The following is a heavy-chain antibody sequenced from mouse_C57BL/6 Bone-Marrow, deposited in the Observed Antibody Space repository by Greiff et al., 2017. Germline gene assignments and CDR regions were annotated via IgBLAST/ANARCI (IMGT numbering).Heavy chain of an antibody. V-gene: IGHV1-18*01. J-gene: IGHJ3*01. CDR3: ARIGPFAY. CDR2: INPNNGGT. CDR1: GYTFTDYN. Sequence: VQLQQSGPELVKPGASVKIPCKASGYTFTDYNMDWVKQSHGKSLEWIGDINPNNGGTIYNQKFKGKATVTVDKSSSTAYMELRSLTSEDTAVYYCARIGPFAYWGQGTLVTVSA. D-gene: IGHD2-14*01.